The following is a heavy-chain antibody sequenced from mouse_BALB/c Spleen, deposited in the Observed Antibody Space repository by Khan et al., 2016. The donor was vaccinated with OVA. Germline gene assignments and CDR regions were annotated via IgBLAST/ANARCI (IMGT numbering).Heavy chain of an antibody. CDR3: ARSGQLGLRGGFTY. D-gene: IGHD3-2*01. CDR1: GYTFTTYT. CDR2: INPSNDYT. J-gene: IGHJ3*01. Sequence: QVQLKESGAELARPGASVKMSCKTSGYTFTTYTLHWVKQRPGRSLEWIGYINPSNDYTNYNQKFKDKSTLTADKSSSTAYMQLRSLTSEDSAVYYCARSGQLGLRGGFTYGGQGTLVTVSA. V-gene: IGHV1-4*01.